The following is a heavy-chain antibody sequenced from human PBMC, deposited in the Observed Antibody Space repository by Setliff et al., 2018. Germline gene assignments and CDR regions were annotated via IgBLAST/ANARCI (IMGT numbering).Heavy chain of an antibody. CDR2: VYYTGTT. V-gene: IGHV4-59*03. J-gene: IGHJ4*02. CDR3: FGAGTCSY. D-gene: IGHD3-10*01. CDR1: GGSINNYY. Sequence: PSETLSLTCTVSGGSINNYYWSWIRQAPGKGLEWVGYVYYTGTTNYSPSLKGRVIISVDASKNSLSLQMNNLRSEDTAVYYCFGAGTCSYWGQGTLVTAPQ.